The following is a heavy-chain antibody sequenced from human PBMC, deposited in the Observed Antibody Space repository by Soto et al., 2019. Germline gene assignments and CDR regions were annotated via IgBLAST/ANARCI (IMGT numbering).Heavy chain of an antibody. D-gene: IGHD3-3*01. CDR3: AARITIFGFFDY. J-gene: IGHJ4*02. CDR1: GGSISSSSYY. CDR2: IYYSGST. Sequence: SETLSLTCTVSGGSISSSSYYWGWIRQPPGKGLEWIGSIYYSGSTYYNPSLKSRVTISVDTSKNQFSLKLSSVTAADTAVYYCAARITIFGFFDYWGQGTLDTVSS. V-gene: IGHV4-39*01.